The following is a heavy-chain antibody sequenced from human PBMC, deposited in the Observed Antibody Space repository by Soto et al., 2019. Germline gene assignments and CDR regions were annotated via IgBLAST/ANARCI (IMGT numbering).Heavy chain of an antibody. Sequence: GGSLRLSCAASGFTVSSNYMSWVRQAPGKGLEWVSVIYSGGSTYYEDSVKSRFTISRHNSKNTLYFQMKSLGAEDTDVYYCARAGWGGSAWLSTSYYSYMDVWGKGTTVTVSS. CDR2: IYSGGST. J-gene: IGHJ6*03. D-gene: IGHD3-22*01. CDR3: ARAGWGGSAWLSTSYYSYMDV. CDR1: GFTVSSNY. V-gene: IGHV3-53*04.